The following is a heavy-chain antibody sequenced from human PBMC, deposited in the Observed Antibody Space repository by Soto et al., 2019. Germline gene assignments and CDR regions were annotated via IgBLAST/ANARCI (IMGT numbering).Heavy chain of an antibody. J-gene: IGHJ4*02. CDR1: GFTFSSYS. V-gene: IGHV3-48*01. Sequence: EVQLVESGGGLVQPGGSLRLSCAASGFTFSSYSMNWARQAPGKGVEWISYISSSSRTIYYPDSVKGRFTISRDNAKNSLYLQMNSLRAEDTAVFYCARDKGRSPLDYWGQGTLVTVSS. CDR3: ARDKGRSPLDY. CDR2: ISSSSRTI. D-gene: IGHD2-15*01.